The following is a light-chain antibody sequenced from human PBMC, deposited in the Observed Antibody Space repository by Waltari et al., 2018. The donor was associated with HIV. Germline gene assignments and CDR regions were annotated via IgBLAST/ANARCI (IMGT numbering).Light chain of an antibody. CDR3: SSYAGSNKVVV. J-gene: IGLJ2*01. CDR1: SSDVGGYNY. Sequence: QSALTQPPSASGSPGQSVTISCTGTSSDVGGYNYVSWYQQHPGKAPKLMIYEVTKRPSGVPDRFSGSKSGNTASLTVSGLQAEDEADYYCSSYAGSNKVVVFGGGTKLTVL. V-gene: IGLV2-8*01. CDR2: EVT.